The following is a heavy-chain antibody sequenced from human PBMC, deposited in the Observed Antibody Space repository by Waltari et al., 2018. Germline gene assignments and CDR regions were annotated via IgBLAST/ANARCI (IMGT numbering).Heavy chain of an antibody. CDR3: ARLGRRDSSSGY. CDR1: GGSFSGYY. CDR2: INHSGST. D-gene: IGHD6-6*01. V-gene: IGHV4-34*01. J-gene: IGHJ4*02. Sequence: QVQLQQWGAGLLKPSETLSLTCAFYGGSFSGYYCSWIRRPPGKGLEWIGEINHSGSTNYNPSLKSRVTISVDTSKNQFSLKLSSVTAADTAVYYCARLGRRDSSSGYWGQGTLVTVSS.